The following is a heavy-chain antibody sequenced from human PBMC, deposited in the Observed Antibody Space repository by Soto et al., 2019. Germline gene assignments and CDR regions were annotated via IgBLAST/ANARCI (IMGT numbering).Heavy chain of an antibody. CDR2: IDWDDDK. Sequence: PTLVNPTQTLTLTCTFSGFSLSTSGMCVSWIRQPPGKALEWLALIDWDDDKYYSTSLKTRLTISKDTSKNQVVLTMTNMDPVDTATYYCARIYSTGIAAAGSRGFDPWGQGTLVTVSS. CDR1: GFSLSTSGMC. CDR3: ARIYSTGIAAAGSRGFDP. D-gene: IGHD6-13*01. V-gene: IGHV2-70*01. J-gene: IGHJ5*02.